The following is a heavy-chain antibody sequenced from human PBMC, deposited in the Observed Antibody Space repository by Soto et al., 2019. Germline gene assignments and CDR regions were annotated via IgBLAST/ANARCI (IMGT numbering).Heavy chain of an antibody. J-gene: IGHJ4*02. CDR2: ISATGGGT. Sequence: GGSLRLSCAASGFKFSNYALSWVRQAPGKGLEWVSLISATGGGTYYADYVKGRFTISRDNSHNTLYLQVHSLTAEDTAVYYCAKDRRAGGNSAFYFDFWGQGAQVTVSS. CDR3: AKDRRAGGNSAFYFDF. D-gene: IGHD3-16*01. CDR1: GFKFSNYA. V-gene: IGHV3-23*01.